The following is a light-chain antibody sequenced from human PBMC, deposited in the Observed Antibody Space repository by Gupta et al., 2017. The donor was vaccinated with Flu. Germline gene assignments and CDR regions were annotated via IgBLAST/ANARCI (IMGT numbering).Light chain of an antibody. CDR2: GAS. CDR3: QQSGSEPANT. CDR1: QSVSSSY. J-gene: IGKJ4*01. Sequence: DIVLTQSPGTLSLSPGERATLSCRASQSVSSSYLAWYQQKPGQAPRLLIYGASSRATGIPDRFSGSGSGTDFTLTISRLEPEDFAVYYCQQSGSEPANTFGGGTRLEIK. V-gene: IGKV3-20*01.